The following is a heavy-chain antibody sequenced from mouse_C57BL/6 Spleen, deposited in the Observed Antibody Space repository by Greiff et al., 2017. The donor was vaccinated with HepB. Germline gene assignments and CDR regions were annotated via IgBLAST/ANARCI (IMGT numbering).Heavy chain of an antibody. J-gene: IGHJ2*01. Sequence: EVMLVESGGGLVKPGGSLKLSCAASGFTFSSYTMSWVRQTPEKSLEWVATISGGGGNTYYPDSVKGRFTISRDNAKNTLYLQMSSLRSEDTALYYCARRSYDGYPYYFDYWGQGTTLTVSS. V-gene: IGHV5-9*01. CDR1: GFTFSSYT. D-gene: IGHD2-3*01. CDR2: ISGGGGNT. CDR3: ARRSYDGYPYYFDY.